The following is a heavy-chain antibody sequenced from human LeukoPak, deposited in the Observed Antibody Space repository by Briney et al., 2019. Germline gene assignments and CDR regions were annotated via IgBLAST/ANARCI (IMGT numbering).Heavy chain of an antibody. CDR3: AKNDGNIWQPHS. CDR2: ISTDGSQ. CDR1: GFTFSNFV. V-gene: IGHV3-64D*06. J-gene: IGHJ4*02. Sequence: GGSLRLSCSTSGFTFSNFVMQWVRQTPGKGLEYVSVISTDGSQYYPDSVKGRFTIFRDNSKSTLYLQMNSLRPEDTAIYYCAKNDGNIWQPHSWGQGTLVTVSS.